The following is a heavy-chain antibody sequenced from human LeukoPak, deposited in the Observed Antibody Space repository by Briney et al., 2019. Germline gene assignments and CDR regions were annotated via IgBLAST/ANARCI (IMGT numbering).Heavy chain of an antibody. CDR3: ARDFTIFGVGITGYFDY. CDR2: IYTSGST. Sequence: SQTLSLTCTVSGGSISSGSYYWSWIRQPAGKGLEWIGRIYTSGSTNYNPSLKSRVTISVDTSKNQFSLKLSSVTAADTAVYYCARDFTIFGVGITGYFDYWGQGTLVTVSS. CDR1: GGSISSGSYY. V-gene: IGHV4-61*02. D-gene: IGHD3-3*01. J-gene: IGHJ4*02.